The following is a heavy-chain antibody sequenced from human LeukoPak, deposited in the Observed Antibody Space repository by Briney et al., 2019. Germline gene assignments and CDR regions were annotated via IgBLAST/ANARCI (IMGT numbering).Heavy chain of an antibody. CDR1: GSTFSNAW. V-gene: IGHV3-15*01. D-gene: IGHD3-10*02. CDR3: TTYYARTDFDY. Sequence: PGGSLRLSCAATGSTFSNAWMSSVGQAPGKGLEWVGRIKSKTDGGTTDYAAPVKGRFTISRDDSKDTLYLQMNSLKTEDTAVYYSTTYYARTDFDYWDQGTLVTVSS. CDR2: IKSKTDGGTT. J-gene: IGHJ4*02.